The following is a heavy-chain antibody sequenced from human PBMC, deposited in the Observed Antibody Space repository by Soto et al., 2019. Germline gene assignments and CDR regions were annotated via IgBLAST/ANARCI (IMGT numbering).Heavy chain of an antibody. CDR2: IYYSGST. CDR1: GGSISSYY. CDR3: ARGYAGYVHY. Sequence: QVQLQESGPGLVKPSETLSLTCTVSGGSISSYYWSWIRQPPGKGLEWIGYIYYSGSTNYNPSLKSRVTISVDTSKIQCSLKLSSVTAADTAVYYCARGYAGYVHYWGQGTLVTVSS. J-gene: IGHJ4*02. V-gene: IGHV4-59*01. D-gene: IGHD5-12*01.